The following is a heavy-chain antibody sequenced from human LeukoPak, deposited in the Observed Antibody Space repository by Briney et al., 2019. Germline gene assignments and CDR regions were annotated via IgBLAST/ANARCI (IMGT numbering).Heavy chain of an antibody. J-gene: IGHJ4*02. CDR2: FCHSAST. Sequence: PSETLSLTCTVSGGSISSYYWSWIRQPAGRGLEWIGYFCHSASTYYNPSLKSRVSISVDTAKNQFSLKLTSVTAADTAVYYCASIVVAAAAIDYWGQGTLVTVSS. V-gene: IGHV4-59*06. CDR1: GGSISSYY. D-gene: IGHD2-15*01. CDR3: ASIVVAAAAIDY.